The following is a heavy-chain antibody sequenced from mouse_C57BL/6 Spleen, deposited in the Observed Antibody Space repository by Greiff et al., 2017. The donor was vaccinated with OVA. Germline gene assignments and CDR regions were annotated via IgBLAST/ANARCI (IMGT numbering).Heavy chain of an antibody. J-gene: IGHJ2*01. CDR3: ARGSSGVYFDY. D-gene: IGHD1-1*01. V-gene: IGHV5-16*01. CDR1: GFTFSDYY. CDR2: INYDGSST. Sequence: EVKLVESEGGLVQPGSSMKLSCTASGFTFSDYYMAWVRQVPEKGLEWVANINYDGSSTYYLDSLKSRFIISRDNAKNILYLQMSSLKSEDTATYYCARGSSGVYFDYWGQGTTLTVSS.